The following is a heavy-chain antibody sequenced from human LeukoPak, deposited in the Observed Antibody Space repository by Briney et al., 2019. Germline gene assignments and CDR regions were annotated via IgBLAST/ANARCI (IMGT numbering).Heavy chain of an antibody. J-gene: IGHJ6*02. CDR1: GGSISSYY. D-gene: IGHD6-13*01. CDR3: ARSSWSKSMVYYYGMDV. Sequence: SETLSLTCTVSGGSISSYYWSWIRQPPGKGLEWIGYIYYSGSTNYNPSLKSRVTISIDTSKNQFSLKLSSVTAADTAVYYCARSSWSKSMVYYYGMDVWGQGTTVTVSS. V-gene: IGHV4-59*01. CDR2: IYYSGST.